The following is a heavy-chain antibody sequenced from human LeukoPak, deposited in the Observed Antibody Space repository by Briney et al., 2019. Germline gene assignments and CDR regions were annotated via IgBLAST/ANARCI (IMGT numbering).Heavy chain of an antibody. J-gene: IGHJ6*02. D-gene: IGHD6-19*01. CDR2: IWYDGSNK. V-gene: IGHV3-33*01. Sequence: PGRSLRLSCAASGFIFSSYGMHWVRQAPGKGLEWVAVIWYDGSNKYYADSVKGRFTISRDNSKNTLYLQMNSLRAEDTAVYYCARDLLAVAADYYYYGMDVWGQGTTVTVSS. CDR3: ARDLLAVAADYYYYGMDV. CDR1: GFIFSSYG.